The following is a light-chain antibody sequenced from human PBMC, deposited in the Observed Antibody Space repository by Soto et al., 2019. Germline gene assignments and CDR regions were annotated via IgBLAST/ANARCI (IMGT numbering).Light chain of an antibody. CDR2: GAS. CDR3: QQYYKWPLT. CDR1: QSVSSN. V-gene: IGKV3-15*01. Sequence: IIMTQSPATLSVSPGERATLSCRASQSVSSNLAWYQQRRGQAPRLLIHGASTRATGIPARFSGSGSGAEFTLTISSLQSEDFAVYYCQQYYKWPLTFGQGTKV. J-gene: IGKJ1*01.